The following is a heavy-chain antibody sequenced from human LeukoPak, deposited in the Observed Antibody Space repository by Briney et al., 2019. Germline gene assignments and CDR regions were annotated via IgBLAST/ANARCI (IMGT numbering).Heavy chain of an antibody. J-gene: IGHJ4*02. D-gene: IGHD6-6*01. CDR3: ARGRSSSLTLNY. CDR1: GFTFSDNY. V-gene: IGHV3-11*04. CDR2: ISSSGTTI. Sequence: SGGSLRLSCAACGFTFSDNYMSWIRQAPGKGLEWVAYISSSGTTIYYADSVKGRFTISRDNVKNSLYLQMSSLRAEDTAVYYCARGRSSSLTLNYWGQGTLVTVSS.